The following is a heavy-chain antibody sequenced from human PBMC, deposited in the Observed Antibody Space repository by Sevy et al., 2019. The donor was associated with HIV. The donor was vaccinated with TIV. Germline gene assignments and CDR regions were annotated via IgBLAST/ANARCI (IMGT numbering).Heavy chain of an antibody. Sequence: GGSLRLSCAASGFTFSSYSMNWVRHAPGKGLEWVSYISSSSSTIYYADSVKGRFTISRDNAKNSLYLQMNSLRDEDTAVYYCARDTSGGYYDSSGYNFDYWGQGTLVTVSS. D-gene: IGHD3-22*01. V-gene: IGHV3-48*02. CDR3: ARDTSGGYYDSSGYNFDY. J-gene: IGHJ4*02. CDR1: GFTFSSYS. CDR2: ISSSSSTI.